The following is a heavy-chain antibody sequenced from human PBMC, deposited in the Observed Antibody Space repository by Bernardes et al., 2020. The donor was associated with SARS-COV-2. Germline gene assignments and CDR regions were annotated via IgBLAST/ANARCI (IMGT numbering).Heavy chain of an antibody. CDR1: GGTFSSYA. Sequence: SLKDSCKASGGTFSSYAISWVRQAPGQGLEWMGRIIPIFGTANYAQKFQGRVTITADESTSTAYMELSSLRSEDTAVYYCARGGWSTLAGIVGATSLDYWRHGT. V-gene: IGHV1-69*13. J-gene: IGHJ4*01. D-gene: IGHD1-26*01. CDR3: ARGGWSTLAGIVGATSLDY. CDR2: IIPIFGTA.